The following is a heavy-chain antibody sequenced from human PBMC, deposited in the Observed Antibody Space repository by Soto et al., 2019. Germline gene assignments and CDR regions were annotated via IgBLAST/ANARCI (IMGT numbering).Heavy chain of an antibody. CDR1: GGSISSYY. V-gene: IGHV4-4*07. D-gene: IGHD6-19*01. CDR2: IYTSGST. J-gene: IGHJ5*02. Sequence: LSLTCTVSGGSISSYYWSWIRQPAGKGLEWIGRIYTSGSTNYNPSLKSRVTMSVDTSKNQFSLKLSSVTAADTAVYYCARAPSGWSSGPALGRRATWFDPWGQGTLVTVSS. CDR3: ARAPSGWSSGPALGRRATWFDP.